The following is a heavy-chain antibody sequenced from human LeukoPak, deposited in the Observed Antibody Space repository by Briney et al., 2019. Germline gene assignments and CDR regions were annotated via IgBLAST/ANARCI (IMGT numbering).Heavy chain of an antibody. V-gene: IGHV4-34*01. CDR3: ARAWAAADIDY. CDR2: INHSGST. J-gene: IGHJ4*02. D-gene: IGHD6-13*01. CDR1: GGSFSGNY. Sequence: SETLSLTCAVYGGSFSGNYWSWIRQPPGKGLEWIGEINHSGSTNYNPSLKSRVTISVDTSKNQFSLKLSSVTAADTAVYYCARAWAAADIDYWGQGTLVTVSS.